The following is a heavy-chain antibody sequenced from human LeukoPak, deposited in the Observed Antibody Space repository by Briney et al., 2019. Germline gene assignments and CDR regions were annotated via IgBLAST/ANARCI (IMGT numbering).Heavy chain of an antibody. CDR2: ISSSSSTI. Sequence: GGSLRLSCAASGFTFSSYIMNWVRQAPGKGPEWVSYISSSSSTIYYADYEKGRFSIYRDNAKTSLYLQMNSLRDEDTAVYYWARDGYTHFDYWGQGTLVTVSS. D-gene: IGHD1-1*01. CDR1: GFTFSSYI. J-gene: IGHJ4*02. V-gene: IGHV3-48*02. CDR3: ARDGYTHFDY.